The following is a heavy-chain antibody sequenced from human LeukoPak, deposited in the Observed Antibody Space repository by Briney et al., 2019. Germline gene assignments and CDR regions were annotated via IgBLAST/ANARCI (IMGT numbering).Heavy chain of an antibody. D-gene: IGHD3-10*01. Sequence: GGSLRLSCAASGFTFSSYGMSWVRQAPGKGLEWVSYISSSGSTIYYADSVKGRFTISRDNAKNSLYLQMNSLRAEDTAVYYCAREGLLWFGASANWFDPWGQGTLVTVSS. CDR1: GFTFSSYG. J-gene: IGHJ5*02. CDR3: AREGLLWFGASANWFDP. CDR2: ISSSGSTI. V-gene: IGHV3-48*04.